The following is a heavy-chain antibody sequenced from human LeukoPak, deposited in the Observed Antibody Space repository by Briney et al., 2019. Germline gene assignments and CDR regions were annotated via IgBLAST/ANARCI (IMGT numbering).Heavy chain of an antibody. CDR3: ARDPVEWELLLDY. CDR1: GFTFSNYW. J-gene: IGHJ4*02. CDR2: MNIDGSEK. D-gene: IGHD1-26*01. V-gene: IGHV3-7*01. Sequence: GGTLRLSCAASGFTFSNYWMGWVRQAPGKRTERVANMNIDGSEKYYADSVKGRFSISRDNARNSVYLQMASLRVEDTAVYYCARDPVEWELLLDYWGQGTLVTVSS.